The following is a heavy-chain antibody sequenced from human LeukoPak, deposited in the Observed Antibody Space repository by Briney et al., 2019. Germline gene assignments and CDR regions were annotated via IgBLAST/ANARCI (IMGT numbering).Heavy chain of an antibody. D-gene: IGHD3-10*01. CDR1: GFTFSSYG. CDR2: IWYDGSNK. Sequence: GGSLRLSCAASGFTFSSYGMHWVRQAPGKGLEWVAVIWYDGSNKYYADSVKGRFTISRDNSKNTLYLQMNSLRAEDTAVYYCARDPRFAESRSMDVWGQGTTVTVS. V-gene: IGHV3-33*01. J-gene: IGHJ6*02. CDR3: ARDPRFAESRSMDV.